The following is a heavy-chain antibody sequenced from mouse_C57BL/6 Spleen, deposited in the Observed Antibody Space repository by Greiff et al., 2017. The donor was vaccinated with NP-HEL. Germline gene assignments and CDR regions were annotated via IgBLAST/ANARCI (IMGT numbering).Heavy chain of an antibody. CDR1: GYTFTSYW. J-gene: IGHJ4*01. CDR2: IGPSDSST. Sequence: QVQLQQPGAELVKPGASVKLSCKASGYTFTSYWMQWVKQRPGQGLEWIGEIGPSDSSTNYNQKFKGQATLTVDTSSSTPYMQLSSLTSEDSAVYYCARRGCNYGGYAKGDWGKGISVT. V-gene: IGHV1-50*01. D-gene: IGHD2-1*01. CDR3: ARRGCNYGGYAKGD.